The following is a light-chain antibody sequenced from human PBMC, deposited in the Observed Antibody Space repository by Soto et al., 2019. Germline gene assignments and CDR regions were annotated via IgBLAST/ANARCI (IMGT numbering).Light chain of an antibody. Sequence: QSALTQPASVSGSPGQSITISCTGTSSDVGGYNYVSWYQQHPGKAPKLMIYDVSNRPSGVSNRFSGSKSGNTASLTISGLQAEDEAYYYCSSYTSSSTLGVFGTGTKVTVL. CDR2: DVS. CDR1: SSDVGGYNY. V-gene: IGLV2-14*01. J-gene: IGLJ1*01. CDR3: SSYTSSSTLGV.